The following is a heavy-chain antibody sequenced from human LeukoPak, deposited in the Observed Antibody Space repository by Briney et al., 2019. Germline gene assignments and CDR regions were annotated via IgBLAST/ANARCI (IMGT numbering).Heavy chain of an antibody. CDR1: GFTFSSYG. CDR2: ISGSGDST. V-gene: IGHV3-23*01. J-gene: IGHJ4*02. D-gene: IGHD3-3*01. CDR3: ARRPRYDFWSIYYNYFDY. Sequence: PGGSLRLSCAASGFTFSSYGMSWVRQAPGKGLEWVSAISGSGDSTYYADSVKGRFTISRDNSKNTLYLQMNSLRAEDTAVYYCARRPRYDFWSIYYNYFDYWGQGALVTVSS.